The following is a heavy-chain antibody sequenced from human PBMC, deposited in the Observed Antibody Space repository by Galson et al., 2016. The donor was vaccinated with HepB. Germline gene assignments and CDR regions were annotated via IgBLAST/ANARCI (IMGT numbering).Heavy chain of an antibody. CDR3: ARNLNVIMSGGVIVTDAFDI. CDR1: GFTFSTYN. CDR2: ISRTSDYK. Sequence: SLRLSCAASGFTFSTYNMNWVRQAPGKGLDWVSSISRTSDYKYYADSLKGRFTISRDNTKNSLFLLMNSLRAEDTAVYYCARNLNVIMSGGVIVTDAFDIWGQGTMVTVSS. J-gene: IGHJ3*02. V-gene: IGHV3-21*01. D-gene: IGHD3-16*02.